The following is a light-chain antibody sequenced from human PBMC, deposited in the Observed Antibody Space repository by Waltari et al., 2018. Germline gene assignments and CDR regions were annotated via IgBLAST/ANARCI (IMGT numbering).Light chain of an antibody. Sequence: SYELTQPPSLSVSPGQAASITCPGDKLGDKHVSWYQQKPGQSPVVVIYQDTKRPSGIPQRFSASASGNTATLTISGTQAMDEADYYCQAWVSTTVVFGGGTRLTVL. CDR3: QAWVSTTVV. J-gene: IGLJ2*01. V-gene: IGLV3-1*01. CDR1: KLGDKH. CDR2: QDT.